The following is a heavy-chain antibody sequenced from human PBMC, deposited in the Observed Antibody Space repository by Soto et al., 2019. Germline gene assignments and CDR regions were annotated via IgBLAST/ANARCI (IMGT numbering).Heavy chain of an antibody. CDR1: GGSFSGYY. D-gene: IGHD2-21*02. J-gene: IGHJ6*02. V-gene: IGHV4-34*01. CDR2: INHSGTI. CDR3: ARADRTLVTSYSLDV. Sequence: SETLSLTCAVYGGSFSGYYWSWIRQPPGKGLEWIGEINHSGTINFNPSLKSRLTISLDTSKKHFSLKLSSVTDADTAAYYCARADRTLVTSYSLDVWGQGTTVTVSS.